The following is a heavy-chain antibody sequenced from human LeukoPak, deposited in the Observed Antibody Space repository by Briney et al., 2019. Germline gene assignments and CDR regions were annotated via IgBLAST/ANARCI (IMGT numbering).Heavy chain of an antibody. J-gene: IGHJ4*02. CDR2: MNPNSGNT. D-gene: IGHD3-10*01. V-gene: IGHV1-8*02. Sequence: ASVKVSCKASGYTFTSYDINWVRQATGQGLEWMGWMNPNSGNTGYAQKFQGRVTMTRDTSISTAYMELSRLRSDDTAVYYCARDYYGSGFDYWGQGTLVTVSS. CDR3: ARDYYGSGFDY. CDR1: GYTFTSYD.